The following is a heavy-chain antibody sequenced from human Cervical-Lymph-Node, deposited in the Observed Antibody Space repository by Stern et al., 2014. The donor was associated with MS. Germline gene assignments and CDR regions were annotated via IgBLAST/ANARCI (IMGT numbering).Heavy chain of an antibody. Sequence: QLQLQESGPGLVKPSQTLSLTCSVSGGSISTVGYYWTWIRHHPGKGLEWIGYSYHSGSTYYNPSLKRRASLPVDTSKNQFSLNVTSVTAADTALYYCARSDRLWGSFDYWGQGTLVTVSS. J-gene: IGHJ4*02. CDR3: ARSDRLWGSFDY. CDR2: SYHSGST. CDR1: GGSISTVGYY. V-gene: IGHV4-31*03. D-gene: IGHD3-16*01.